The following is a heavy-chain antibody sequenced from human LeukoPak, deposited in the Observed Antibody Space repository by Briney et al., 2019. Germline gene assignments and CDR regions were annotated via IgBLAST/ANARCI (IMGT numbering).Heavy chain of an antibody. Sequence: GGSLRLSCAASGSTFSDYYMDWVRQAPGKGLEWVSGISGSGTSTYYADSVRGRLTISRDNSKNTLYLQMNSLRAEDTAVYYCAKARVVITTPDYWGQGTLVTVSS. V-gene: IGHV3-23*01. CDR1: GSTFSDYY. CDR3: AKARVVITTPDY. D-gene: IGHD3-22*01. CDR2: ISGSGTST. J-gene: IGHJ4*02.